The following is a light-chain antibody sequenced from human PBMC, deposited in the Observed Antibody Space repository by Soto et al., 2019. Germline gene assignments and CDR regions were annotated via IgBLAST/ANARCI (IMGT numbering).Light chain of an antibody. J-gene: IGLJ1*01. CDR1: SSDVSGYNY. CDR2: EVT. CDR3: SSYGGSNNYV. V-gene: IGLV2-8*02. Sequence: QYTLTQTPSASRSPGQSVTISCTGTSSDVSGYNYVSWYQQHPGKAPKLVIYEVTNRPSGVPDRFSGSRSGNTASLTVSGLQAEDEADYYCSSYGGSNNYVFGTGTKVTVL.